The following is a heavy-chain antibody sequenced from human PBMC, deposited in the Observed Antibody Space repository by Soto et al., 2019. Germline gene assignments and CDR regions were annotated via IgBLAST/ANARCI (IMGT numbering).Heavy chain of an antibody. CDR3: ARHPKYGDSDY. J-gene: IGHJ4*02. Sequence: SETLSLTCTVSGGSISSYYWSWIRQPPGKGLEWIGYIYYSGSTNYNPSLKSRVTISVDTSKNQFSLKLSSVTAADTAVYYCARHPKYGDSDYWGQGTLVTVSS. V-gene: IGHV4-59*08. CDR1: GGSISSYY. CDR2: IYYSGST. D-gene: IGHD4-17*01.